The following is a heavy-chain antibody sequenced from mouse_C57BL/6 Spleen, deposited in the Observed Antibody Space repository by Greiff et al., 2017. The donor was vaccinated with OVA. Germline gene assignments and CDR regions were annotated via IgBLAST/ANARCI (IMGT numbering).Heavy chain of an antibody. Sequence: EVQRVESGGDLVKPGGSLKLSCAASGFTFSSYGMSWVRQTPDKRLEWVATISSGGSYTYYPDSVKGRFTISRDNAKNTLYLQMSSLKSEDTAMYYCARQKNYDGYFYFDYWGQGTTLTVSS. D-gene: IGHD2-3*01. CDR1: GFTFSSYG. J-gene: IGHJ2*01. CDR2: ISSGGSYT. CDR3: ARQKNYDGYFYFDY. V-gene: IGHV5-6*01.